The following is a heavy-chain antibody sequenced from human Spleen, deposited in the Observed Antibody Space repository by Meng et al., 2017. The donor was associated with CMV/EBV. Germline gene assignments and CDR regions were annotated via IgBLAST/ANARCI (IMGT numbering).Heavy chain of an antibody. CDR1: GGSINYYH. J-gene: IGHJ6*02. Sequence: SETLSLTCTVSGGSINYYHWSWIRQPPGKGLEWIGYIYYSGSTDYNPSLKSRVTISVDTSMNQFSLKLSSVTAADTAVYYCAREIVTYGMDVWGQGTTVTVSS. D-gene: IGHD2-15*01. CDR2: IYYSGST. V-gene: IGHV4-59*01. CDR3: AREIVTYGMDV.